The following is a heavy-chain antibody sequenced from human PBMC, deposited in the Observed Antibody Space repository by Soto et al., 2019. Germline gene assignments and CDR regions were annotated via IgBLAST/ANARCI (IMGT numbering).Heavy chain of an antibody. CDR3: AKVEPVGPAAMFDY. J-gene: IGHJ4*02. CDR2: ISAYNGNT. Sequence: QVQLVQSGAEVKKPGASVKVSCKASGYTFTSYGISWVRQAPGQGLEWMGWISAYNGNTNYAQQLQGRETMTTDTSTRTAYMELRSRRSDDTAVHYGAKVEPVGPAAMFDYWGQGPLVTVSS. CDR1: GYTFTSYG. D-gene: IGHD2-2*01. V-gene: IGHV1-18*01.